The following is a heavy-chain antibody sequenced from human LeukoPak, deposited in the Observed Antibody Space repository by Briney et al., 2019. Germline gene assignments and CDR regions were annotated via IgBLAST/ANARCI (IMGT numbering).Heavy chain of an antibody. CDR1: GGTFSSYA. Sequence: GASVKVSCKASGGTFSSYAISWVRQAPGQGLEWMGGIIPIFGTANYAQKFQGRVTITADESTSTAYMELSSLRSEDTAVYYCARENVVGYCSGGSCYADAFDIWGQGTMVTVSS. J-gene: IGHJ3*02. CDR3: ARENVVGYCSGGSCYADAFDI. D-gene: IGHD2-15*01. CDR2: IIPIFGTA. V-gene: IGHV1-69*13.